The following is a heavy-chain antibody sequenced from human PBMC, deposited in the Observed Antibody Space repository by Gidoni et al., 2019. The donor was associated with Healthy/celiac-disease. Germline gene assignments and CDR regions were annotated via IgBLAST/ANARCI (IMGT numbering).Heavy chain of an antibody. Sequence: QVQLQESGPGLVKASQTLSLTCTVSGGSISSGSYYWTWIRQPAGKGLEWIGRIYISGSTNYNPSLKSRVTISVDTSKNQFSLKLSSVTAADTAVYYCARDGYNVCFDYWGQGTLVTVSS. CDR3: ARDGYNVCFDY. CDR1: GGSISSGSYY. D-gene: IGHD5-12*01. J-gene: IGHJ4*02. V-gene: IGHV4-61*02. CDR2: IYISGST.